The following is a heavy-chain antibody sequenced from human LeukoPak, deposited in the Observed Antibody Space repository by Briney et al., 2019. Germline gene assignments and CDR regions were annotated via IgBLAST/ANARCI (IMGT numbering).Heavy chain of an antibody. CDR2: ISSSSSYI. J-gene: IGHJ6*02. CDR1: GFTFDDYA. V-gene: IGHV3-21*01. CDR3: ARDWEGCSSTSCYFSYYYGMDV. D-gene: IGHD2-2*01. Sequence: KPGGSLRLSCAASGFTFDDYAMPWVRQAPGKGLEWVSSISSSSSYIYYADSVKGRFTISRNNAKNSLYLQMNSLRAEDTAVYYCARDWEGCSSTSCYFSYYYGMDVWGQGTTVTVSS.